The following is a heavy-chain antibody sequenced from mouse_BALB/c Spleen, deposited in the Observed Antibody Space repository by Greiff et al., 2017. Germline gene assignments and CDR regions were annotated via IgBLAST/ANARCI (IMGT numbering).Heavy chain of an antibody. Sequence: QVQLKQSGAELVKPGASVKLSCKASGYTFTEYIIHWVKQRSGQGLEWIGWFYPGSGSIKYNEKFKDKATLTADKSSSTVYMELSRLTSEDSAVYFCARHEDRYGNYVSWYFDVWGAGTTVTVSS. CDR3: ARHEDRYGNYVSWYFDV. V-gene: IGHV1-62-2*01. CDR1: GYTFTEYI. CDR2: FYPGSGSI. D-gene: IGHD2-1*01. J-gene: IGHJ1*01.